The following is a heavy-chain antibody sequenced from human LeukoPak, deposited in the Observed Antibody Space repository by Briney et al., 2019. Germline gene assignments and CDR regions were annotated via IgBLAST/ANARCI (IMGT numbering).Heavy chain of an antibody. J-gene: IGHJ4*02. D-gene: IGHD3-22*01. CDR1: GGSISSGSYY. CDR3: ARGRDDYYDSSGYDHTFDY. CDR2: IYTSGST. V-gene: IGHV4-61*02. Sequence: SETLSLTCTVSGGSISSGSYYWSWIWQPAGKGLEWIGRIYTSGSTNYNPSLKSRVTISVDTSKNQFSLKLSSVTAADTAVYYCARGRDDYYDSSGYDHTFDYWGQGTLVTVSS.